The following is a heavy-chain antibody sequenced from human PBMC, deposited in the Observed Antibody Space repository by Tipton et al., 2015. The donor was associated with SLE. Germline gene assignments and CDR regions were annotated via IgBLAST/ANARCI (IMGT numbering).Heavy chain of an antibody. CDR3: AKAEGDWNFYYYGLDV. V-gene: IGHV3-33*08. D-gene: IGHD3/OR15-3a*01. CDR2: IWYDGTNK. CDR1: GFPFRNFW. J-gene: IGHJ6*02. Sequence: RSLRLSCAASGFPFRNFWMSWVRQAPGKGLEWVAVIWYDGTNKYYADSVRGRFTISRDNSKNTLYLQMNSLRAEDTAAYYCAKAEGDWNFYYYGLDVWGQGTTVTVSS.